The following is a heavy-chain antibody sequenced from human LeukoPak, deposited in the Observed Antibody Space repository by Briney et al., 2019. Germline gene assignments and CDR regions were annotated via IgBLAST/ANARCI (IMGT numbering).Heavy chain of an antibody. Sequence: GGSLRLSCAASGFTFSSYSMNWVRQAPRKGREWVSSISSSSSYIYYADSVKGRFTISRDNAKNSLYLQMNSLRAEDTAVYYCAIDMSRYSWDYWGQGTLVTVSS. V-gene: IGHV3-21*01. CDR1: GFTFSSYS. D-gene: IGHD1-20*01. J-gene: IGHJ4*02. CDR2: ISSSSSYI. CDR3: AIDMSRYSWDY.